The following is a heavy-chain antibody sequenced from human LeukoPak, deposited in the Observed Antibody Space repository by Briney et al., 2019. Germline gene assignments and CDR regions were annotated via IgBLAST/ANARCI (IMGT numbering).Heavy chain of an antibody. CDR3: ARGDTMVRGPKKRPFDY. D-gene: IGHD3-10*01. V-gene: IGHV1-24*01. Sequence: ASVKVSCKVSGYTLTELSMHWVRQAPGKGLEWMGGFDPEDGETIYAQKFQGRVTMTRNTSISTAYMELSSLRSEDTAVYYCARGDTMVRGPKKRPFDYWGQGTLVTVSS. CDR2: FDPEDGET. CDR1: GYTLTELS. J-gene: IGHJ4*02.